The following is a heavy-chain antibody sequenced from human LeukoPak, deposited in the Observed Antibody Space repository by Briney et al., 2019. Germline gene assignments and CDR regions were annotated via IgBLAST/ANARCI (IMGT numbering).Heavy chain of an antibody. D-gene: IGHD2-2*01. CDR1: GGSFSGYY. V-gene: IGHV4-34*01. Sequence: DPSETLSLTCAVYGGSFSGYYWSWIRQPPGKGQEWIGEINHSGSTNYNPSLTSRVTISVDTSKNQFSLKLSSVTAADTAVYYCARPYCSSTSCYDWDDYWGQGTLVTVSS. CDR2: INHSGST. J-gene: IGHJ4*02. CDR3: ARPYCSSTSCYDWDDY.